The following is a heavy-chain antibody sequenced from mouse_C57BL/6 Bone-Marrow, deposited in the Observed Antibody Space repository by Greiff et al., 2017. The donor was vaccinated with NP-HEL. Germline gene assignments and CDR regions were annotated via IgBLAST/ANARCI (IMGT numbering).Heavy chain of an antibody. CDR1: GYAFSSSW. CDR3: ARLGHYDYGPWFAY. J-gene: IGHJ3*01. CDR2: IYPGDGDT. Sequence: VQLQESGPELVKPGASVKISCKASGYAFSSSWMNWVKQRPGKGLEWIGRIYPGDGDTNYNGKFKGKATLTADKSSSTAYMQLSSLTSEDSAVYFCARLGHYDYGPWFAYWGQGTLVTVSA. V-gene: IGHV1-82*01. D-gene: IGHD2-4*01.